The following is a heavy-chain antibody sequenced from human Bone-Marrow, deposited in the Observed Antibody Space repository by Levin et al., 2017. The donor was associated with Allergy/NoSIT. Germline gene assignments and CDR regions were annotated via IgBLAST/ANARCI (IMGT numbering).Heavy chain of an antibody. CDR1: GFLFSDYW. D-gene: IGHD3-9*01. Sequence: GESLKISCEVSGFLFSDYWMHWVRQAPGKGLVWVARIYRDGTRTAYADSVKGRFTVSRDNAKNTMFLDMNSLRGEDTGVHYCARDNDWVLFDHWGQGTLVTVAA. V-gene: IGHV3-74*01. CDR2: IYRDGTRT. CDR3: ARDNDWVLFDH. J-gene: IGHJ4*02.